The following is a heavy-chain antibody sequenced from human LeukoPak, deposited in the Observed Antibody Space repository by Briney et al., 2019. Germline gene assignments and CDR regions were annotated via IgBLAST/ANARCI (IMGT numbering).Heavy chain of an antibody. CDR2: ISYDGSNK. J-gene: IGHJ4*02. CDR1: GFTFSSYA. CDR3: ARGVVEVYYFDY. V-gene: IGHV3-30*01. Sequence: GGSLRLSCAASGFTFSSYAMHWVRQAPGKGLEWVAVISYDGSNKYYADSVKGRFTISRDNSKNTLYLQMNSLRAEDTAVYYCARGVVEVYYFDYWAREPWSPSPQ. D-gene: IGHD2-15*01.